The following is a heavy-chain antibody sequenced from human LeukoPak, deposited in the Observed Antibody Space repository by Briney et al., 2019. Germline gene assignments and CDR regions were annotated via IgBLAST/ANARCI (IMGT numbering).Heavy chain of an antibody. D-gene: IGHD3-9*01. V-gene: IGHV4-4*07. CDR3: ARDQDILTGYYHYYYGMDV. CDR1: GGSISSYY. CDR2: IYTSGST. J-gene: IGHJ6*02. Sequence: SETLSLTCTVSGGSISSYYWSWIRQPAGKGLEWIGRIYTSGSTNYNPSLKSRVTMSVDTSKNQFSLKLSSVTAADTAVYYCARDQDILTGYYHYYYGMDVWGQGTTVTVSS.